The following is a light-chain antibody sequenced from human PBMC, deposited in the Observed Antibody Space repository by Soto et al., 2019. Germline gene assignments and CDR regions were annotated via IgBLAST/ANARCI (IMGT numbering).Light chain of an antibody. Sequence: DIEMTQSPSTLSASVGDRVTITCRASQTIRRWLAWYQQRPGKAPKVLIYDASTLGSGVPARFSGSGSETQFSLTISSLQPEDSATYYCQHYNSDPWTFGQGTKV. CDR3: QHYNSDPWT. CDR1: QTIRRW. CDR2: DAS. J-gene: IGKJ1*01. V-gene: IGKV1-5*01.